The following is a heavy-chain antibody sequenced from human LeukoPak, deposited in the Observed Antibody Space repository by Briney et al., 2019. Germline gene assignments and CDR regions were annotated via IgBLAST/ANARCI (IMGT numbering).Heavy chain of an antibody. CDR3: AREESYGDYAWFDP. V-gene: IGHV1-46*01. CDR2: INPSGGST. D-gene: IGHD4-17*01. J-gene: IGHJ5*02. CDR1: GYTFTSYY. Sequence: GASVKVSCKASGYTFTSYYMHWVRQAPGQGLEWMGIINPSGGSTSYTQKFQGWVTMTRDTSISTAYMELSRLRSDDTAVYFCAREESYGDYAWFDPWGQGTLVTVSS.